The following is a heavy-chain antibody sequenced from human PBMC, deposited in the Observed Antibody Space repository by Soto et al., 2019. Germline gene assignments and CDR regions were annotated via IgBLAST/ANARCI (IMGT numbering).Heavy chain of an antibody. Sequence: SEIMLLTCAVSSGNISSLNLWTCVRQPPGKGLEWIGEIYHSGSTNYNPSLKSRVTMSVDKSNNQFSLNLSSVTAADTAVYYCARYASGSSYFDYWGQGTLVTVSS. CDR3: ARYASGSSYFDY. CDR1: SGNISSLNL. CDR2: IYHSGST. J-gene: IGHJ4*02. V-gene: IGHV4-4*02. D-gene: IGHD3-10*01.